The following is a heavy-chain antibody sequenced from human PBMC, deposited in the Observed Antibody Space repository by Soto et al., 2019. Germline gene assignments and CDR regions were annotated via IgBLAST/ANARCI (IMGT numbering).Heavy chain of an antibody. CDR3: ASLGGYRYYFDY. J-gene: IGHJ4*02. Sequence: TLFLTCTVSGLSLERGAYSWSWVRQPLGTGLEWVGSISQGGDTYYNPSLTGRVTISVDRPRNQFSLNLASVTAADTAVYYCASLGGYRYYFDYWGQGILVTAPQ. D-gene: IGHD2-15*01. CDR1: GLSLERGAYS. V-gene: IGHV4-30-2*01. CDR2: ISQGGDT.